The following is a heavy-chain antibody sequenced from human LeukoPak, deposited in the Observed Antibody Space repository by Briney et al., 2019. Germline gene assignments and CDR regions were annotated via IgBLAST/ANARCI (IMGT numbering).Heavy chain of an antibody. CDR3: ARGPRIYYPFDY. J-gene: IGHJ4*02. CDR2: ISYDGSNK. V-gene: IGHV3-30-3*01. D-gene: IGHD3-22*01. CDR1: GFTFSSYA. Sequence: TGGSLRLSCAASGFTFSSYAMHWVRQAPGKGPEWVAVISYDGSNKYYADSVKGRFTISRDNSKNTLYLQMNSLRAEDTAVYYCARGPRIYYPFDYWGQGTLVTVSS.